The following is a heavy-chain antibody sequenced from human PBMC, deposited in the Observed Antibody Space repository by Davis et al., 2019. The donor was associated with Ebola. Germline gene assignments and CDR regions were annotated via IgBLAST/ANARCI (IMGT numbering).Heavy chain of an antibody. V-gene: IGHV3-7*01. D-gene: IGHD3-22*01. J-gene: IGHJ4*01. CDR2: INQFGNER. Sequence: PGGSLRLSCAASGFAFTGYWMGWVRQAPGTGLEWVANINQFGNERYYVDSVKGRFTIYRDSAKNSLFLQMNNLRVEDTAVYYCARDGLAAGGVTMKCLDYWGHGTLVTVSS. CDR1: GFAFTGYW. CDR3: ARDGLAAGGVTMKCLDY.